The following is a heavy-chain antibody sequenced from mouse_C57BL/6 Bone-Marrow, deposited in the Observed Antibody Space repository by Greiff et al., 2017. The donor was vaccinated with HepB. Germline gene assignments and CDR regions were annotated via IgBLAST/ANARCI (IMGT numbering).Heavy chain of an antibody. CDR3: ARWDYGGDY. CDR2: IYPRSGNT. J-gene: IGHJ2*01. V-gene: IGHV1-81*01. D-gene: IGHD1-1*01. Sequence: VKLMESGAELARPGASVKLSCKASGYTFTSYGISWVKQRTGQGLEWIGEIYPRSGNTYYNEKFKGKATLTADKSSSTAYMELRSLTSEDSAVYFCARWDYGGDYWGQGTTLTVSS. CDR1: GYTFTSYG.